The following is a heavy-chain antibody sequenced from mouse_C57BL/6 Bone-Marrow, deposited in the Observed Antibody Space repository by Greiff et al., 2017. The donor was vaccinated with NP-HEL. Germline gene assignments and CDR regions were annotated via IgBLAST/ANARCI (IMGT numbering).Heavy chain of an antibody. CDR2: IDPSDSYT. J-gene: IGHJ4*01. CDR1: GYTFTSYW. V-gene: IGHV1-50*01. D-gene: IGHD1-1*01. CDR3: ARNYYGSPYYAMDY. Sequence: QVQLQQPGAELVKPGASVKLSCKASGYTFTSYWMQWVKQRPGQGLEWIGEIDPSDSYTNYNQKFKGKATLTVATSSSTAYMQLSSLTSEDSAVYYCARNYYGSPYYAMDYWGQGTSVTVSS.